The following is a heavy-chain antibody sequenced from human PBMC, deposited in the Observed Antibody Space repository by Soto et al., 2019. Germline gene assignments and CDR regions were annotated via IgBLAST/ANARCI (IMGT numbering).Heavy chain of an antibody. V-gene: IGHV4-34*01. D-gene: IGHD5-18*01. CDR3: ARRGLWTTFDY. CDR1: GGSFSGYY. CDR2: INHSGST. Sequence: SETLSLTCAVYGGSFSGYYWSWIRQPPGKGLEWIGEINHSGSTNYNPSLKSRVTISVDTSKNQFSLKLSSVTAADTAVYYCARRGLWTTFDYWGQGTLVTVSS. J-gene: IGHJ4*02.